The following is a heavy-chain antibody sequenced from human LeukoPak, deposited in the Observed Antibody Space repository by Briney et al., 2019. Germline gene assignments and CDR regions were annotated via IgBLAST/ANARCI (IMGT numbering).Heavy chain of an antibody. CDR1: GGSISSHY. D-gene: IGHD3-22*01. CDR3: ARVRDDSSGFGAFDI. CDR2: IYYTGST. V-gene: IGHV4-59*11. J-gene: IGHJ3*02. Sequence: SETLSLTCSVSGGSISSHYWSWMRQPPGKGLEWIGYIYYTGSTDYNPSLKSRVTISVDTSKNQLSLKLSSVTAADAAVYYCARVRDDSSGFGAFDIWGQGTMVTVSS.